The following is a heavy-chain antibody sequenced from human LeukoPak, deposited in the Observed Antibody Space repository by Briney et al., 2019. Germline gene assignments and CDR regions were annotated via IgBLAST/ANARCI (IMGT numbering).Heavy chain of an antibody. CDR1: GFTISSYG. J-gene: IGHJ4*02. V-gene: IGHV3-30*18. D-gene: IGHD2-15*01. Sequence: PGRTLRLSCAASGFTISSYGMHWVRQAPGKGLEWVAVISYDGSNKYYADSVKGRFTISRDNSKNTLYLQMNSLRAEDTAVYYCAKDWPRYCSGGSCYSLDYWGQGTLVTVSS. CDR2: ISYDGSNK. CDR3: AKDWPRYCSGGSCYSLDY.